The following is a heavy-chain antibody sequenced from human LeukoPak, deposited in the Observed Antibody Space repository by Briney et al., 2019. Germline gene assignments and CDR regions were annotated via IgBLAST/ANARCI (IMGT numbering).Heavy chain of an antibody. Sequence: PSETLSLTCAVSGGSISSSNWWSWVRQPPGKGLEWIGEIYHSGSTNYNPSLKSRVTISVDTSKNQFSLKLSSVTAADTAVYYCARGRVLRFLEWLLPGGYFDLWGRGTLVTVSS. D-gene: IGHD3-3*01. CDR2: IYHSGST. V-gene: IGHV4-4*02. J-gene: IGHJ2*01. CDR1: GGSISSSNW. CDR3: ARGRVLRFLEWLLPGGYFDL.